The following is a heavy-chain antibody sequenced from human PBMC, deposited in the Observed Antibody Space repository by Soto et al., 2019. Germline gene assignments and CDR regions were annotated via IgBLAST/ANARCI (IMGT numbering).Heavy chain of an antibody. V-gene: IGHV1-2*04. CDR1: GYTFTGYY. CDR3: ARGADLSSYFDY. D-gene: IGHD2-2*01. Sequence: ASVKVSCKASGYTFTGYYMHWVRQAPGRGLEWMGCINPSSGGTNYAQKFQGWVTMTRDTSISTAYMELSRLRSDDTAVYYCARGADLSSYFDYWGQGTLVTVSS. CDR2: INPSSGGT. J-gene: IGHJ4*02.